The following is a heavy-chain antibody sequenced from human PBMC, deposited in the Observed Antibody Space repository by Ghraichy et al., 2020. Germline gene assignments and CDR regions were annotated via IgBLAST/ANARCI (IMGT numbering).Heavy chain of an antibody. J-gene: IGHJ4*02. CDR2: FGGGGGST. V-gene: IGHV3-23*01. Sequence: LTCAASGFTFSSYAMSWVRQAPGKGLEWVSGFGGGGGSTYYADSVKGRFTISRDNSKNTLYLQMNSLRVEDTAIYYCARDRGGYSSGWYRDYWGQGTLVTVSS. CDR3: ARDRGGYSSGWYRDY. CDR1: GFTFSSYA. D-gene: IGHD6-19*01.